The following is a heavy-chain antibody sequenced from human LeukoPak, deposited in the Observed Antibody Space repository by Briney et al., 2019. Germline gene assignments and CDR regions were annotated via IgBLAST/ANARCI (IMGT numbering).Heavy chain of an antibody. Sequence: GGSLRLSCAASGFNFGEFWMAWVRQTPGMGLEWVADIKEDGSESFYVDSVKGRFTISRDNSKNTLYLQMNSLRAEDTAVYYCARDASSGYLPVWGQGTLVTVSS. D-gene: IGHD3-22*01. J-gene: IGHJ4*02. CDR3: ARDASSGYLPV. CDR2: IKEDGSES. V-gene: IGHV3-7*01. CDR1: GFNFGEFW.